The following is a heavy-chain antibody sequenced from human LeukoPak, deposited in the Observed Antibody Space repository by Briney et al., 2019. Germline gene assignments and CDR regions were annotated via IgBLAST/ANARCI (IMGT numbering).Heavy chain of an antibody. D-gene: IGHD3-10*01. Sequence: GASVKVSCKASGYTFTGYYMLWVRQAPGQGLEWMGWINPNSGGTNYAQKFQGRVTMTRDTSISTAYMELSRLRSDDTAVYYCARSGRAVDYYYGMDVWGQGTTVTVSS. V-gene: IGHV1-2*02. CDR3: ARSGRAVDYYYGMDV. J-gene: IGHJ6*02. CDR2: INPNSGGT. CDR1: GYTFTGYY.